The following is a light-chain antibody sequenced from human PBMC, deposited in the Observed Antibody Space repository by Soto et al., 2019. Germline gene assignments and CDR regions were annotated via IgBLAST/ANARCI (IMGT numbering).Light chain of an antibody. CDR3: LQDYNYLWT. CDR2: GAS. J-gene: IGKJ1*01. V-gene: IGKV1-6*01. Sequence: AIQMTQSPSSLSASVGDRVTITCRASQGIRTDLGWYQQKPGKAPKLLISGASSLQSGVPSRFSGSGSATDFTLTISSLQPEDFATYYCLQDYNYLWTFGQGTRVEVK. CDR1: QGIRTD.